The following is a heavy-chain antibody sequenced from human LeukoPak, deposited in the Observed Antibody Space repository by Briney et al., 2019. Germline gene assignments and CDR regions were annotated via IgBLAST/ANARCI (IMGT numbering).Heavy chain of an antibody. CDR1: GGTFSSYA. CDR3: ARGLATEQWLVRSGWFDP. CDR2: IIPILGIA. J-gene: IGHJ5*02. Sequence: ASVKVSCKASGGTFSSYAISWVRQAPGQGLEWMGRIIPILGIANYAQKFQGGVTITADKSTSTAYMELSSLRSEDTAVYYCARGLATEQWLVRSGWFDPWGQGTLVTVSS. V-gene: IGHV1-69*04. D-gene: IGHD6-19*01.